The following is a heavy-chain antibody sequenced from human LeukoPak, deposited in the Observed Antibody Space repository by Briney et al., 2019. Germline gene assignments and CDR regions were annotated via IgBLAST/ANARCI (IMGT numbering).Heavy chain of an antibody. CDR1: GFTFSDYY. CDR3: GRDPNGDYVGAFDL. CDR2: ITGSGGGT. D-gene: IGHD2-21*02. Sequence: GGSLRLSCAASGFTFSDYYMSWIRQAPGRGLEWVSSITGSGGGTQYADSVKGRVTISRDNSKNTLYLEMNYLRAEDTAIYYCGRDPNGDYVGAFDLWGPGTMVAVSS. J-gene: IGHJ3*01. V-gene: IGHV3-11*05.